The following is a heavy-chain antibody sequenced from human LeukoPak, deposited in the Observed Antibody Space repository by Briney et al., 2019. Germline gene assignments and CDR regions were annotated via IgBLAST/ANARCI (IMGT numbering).Heavy chain of an antibody. J-gene: IGHJ4*02. CDR2: ISGSGGST. CDR1: GFTFSSNA. D-gene: IGHD4-17*01. V-gene: IGHV3-23*01. Sequence: GGSLRLSCAASGFTFSSNAMSWVRQAPGKGLGGASAISGSGGSTYYADSVKGRFTISRDNSKNTLYLQMNSLRAEDTAVYYCAKDLRDYGEDLFDYWGQGTLVTVSS. CDR3: AKDLRDYGEDLFDY.